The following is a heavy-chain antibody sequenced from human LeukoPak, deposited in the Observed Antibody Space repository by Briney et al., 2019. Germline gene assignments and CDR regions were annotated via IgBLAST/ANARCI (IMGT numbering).Heavy chain of an antibody. D-gene: IGHD6-13*01. CDR3: ARWLAAVTTGGYYFDC. CDR2: ISSSSSYI. CDR1: GFTFSSYS. V-gene: IGHV3-21*01. Sequence: GGSLRLSCAASGFTFSSYSMNWVRQAPGKGLEWVSSISSSSSYIYYADSVKGRFTISRDNAKNSLYLQVNSLRAEDTAVYYCARWLAAVTTGGYYFDCWGQGTLVTVSS. J-gene: IGHJ4*02.